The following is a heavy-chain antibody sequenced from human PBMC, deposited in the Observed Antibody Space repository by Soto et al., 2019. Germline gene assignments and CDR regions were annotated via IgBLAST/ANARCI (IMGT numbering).Heavy chain of an antibody. CDR2: IYYTGST. CDR1: SGSISTYY. Sequence: SETLSLTCTVSSGSISTYYWSWIRQPPGKGLEWIGYIYYTGSTNYNPSLKTRVAISMDTPKNQFSLNLSSVTAAETVVYYCAGAPTSAYFDMWGLETLVTVSS. J-gene: IGHJ4*02. CDR3: AGAPTSAYFDM. V-gene: IGHV4-59*01.